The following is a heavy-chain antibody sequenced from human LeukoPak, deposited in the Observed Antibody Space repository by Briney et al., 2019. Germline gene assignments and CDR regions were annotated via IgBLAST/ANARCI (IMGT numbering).Heavy chain of an antibody. V-gene: IGHV4-59*01. Sequence: PSETLSLTCTVSGGSISSYYWSWIRQPPGKGLEWSGYIYYSGSTNYNPSLKSRVTISVDTSKNQFSLKLSSVTAADTAVYYCARDSPKYCSSTSCYGYYYYYMDVWGKGTTVTVSS. CDR3: ARDSPKYCSSTSCYGYYYYYMDV. CDR1: GGSISSYY. D-gene: IGHD2-2*01. J-gene: IGHJ6*03. CDR2: IYYSGST.